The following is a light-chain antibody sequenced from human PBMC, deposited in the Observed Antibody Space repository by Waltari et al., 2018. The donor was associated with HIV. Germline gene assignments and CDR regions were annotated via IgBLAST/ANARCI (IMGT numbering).Light chain of an antibody. CDR3: CSYAGSGTFVL. CDR1: SCDIGSYNL. V-gene: IGLV2-23*02. Sequence: QSALTQPASVSGSPGQSITISCTGTSCDIGSYNLVSWYQQHPGKAPKLMIYEVSKRPSGVSNRFSGSKSGNTASLTISGLQAEDEADFYCCSYAGSGTFVLFGGGTKLTVL. CDR2: EVS. J-gene: IGLJ2*01.